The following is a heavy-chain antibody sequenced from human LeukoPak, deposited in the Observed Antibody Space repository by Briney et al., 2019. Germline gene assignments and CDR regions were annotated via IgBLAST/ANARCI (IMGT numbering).Heavy chain of an antibody. D-gene: IGHD6-19*01. CDR2: ISSSSSYI. CDR3: ARVGFGSGWYNFDY. J-gene: IGHJ4*02. V-gene: IGHV3-21*01. Sequence: GGSLRLSCAASGFTFSSHGMNWVRQAPGKGLEWVSSISSSSSYIYYADSVKGRFTISRDNAKNSLYLQMNSLRAEDTAVYYCARVGFGSGWYNFDYWGQGTLVTVSS. CDR1: GFTFSSHG.